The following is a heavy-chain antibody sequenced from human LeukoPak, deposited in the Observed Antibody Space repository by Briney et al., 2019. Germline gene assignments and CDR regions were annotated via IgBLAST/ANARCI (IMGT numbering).Heavy chain of an antibody. V-gene: IGHV3-21*01. CDR2: ISSTSIYI. CDR3: ARVAAGAEAHTLHYHYMDV. D-gene: IGHD6-13*01. CDR1: GFTFGDYA. Sequence: NTGGSLRLSCTASGFTFGDYAMSWVRQAPGKGLEWVSSISSTSIYIYYAESVRGRFTISRDNAENSLYLQINSLGVEDTAVYSCARVAAGAEAHTLHYHYMDVWGKGTTVTVSS. J-gene: IGHJ6*03.